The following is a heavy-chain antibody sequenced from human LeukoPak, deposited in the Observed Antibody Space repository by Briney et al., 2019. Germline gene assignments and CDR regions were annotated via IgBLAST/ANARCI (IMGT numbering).Heavy chain of an antibody. CDR2: YDPEDGET. Sequence: GASVKVSCNVPGYTLTELSMHWVRQAPGKGLEWMGGYDPEDGETIYAQKFQGRVSMTEDTSTDTAYMELRSLSFEDTAVYYCTTERAYYYDGSGYYFHFDYWGQGTLVTVSS. J-gene: IGHJ4*02. D-gene: IGHD3-22*01. V-gene: IGHV1-24*01. CDR1: GYTLTELS. CDR3: TTERAYYYDGSGYYFHFDY.